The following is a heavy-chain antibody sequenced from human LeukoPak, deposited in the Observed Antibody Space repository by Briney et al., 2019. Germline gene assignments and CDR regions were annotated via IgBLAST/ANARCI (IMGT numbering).Heavy chain of an antibody. CDR2: IYYSGST. V-gene: IGHV4-39*07. Sequence: SETLSLTCTVSGGSISSSSYYWGWIRQPPGKGLEWIGSIYYSGSTYYNPSLKSRVTISVDTSKNQFSLKLSSVTAADTAVYYCARDRGPAAVPFDYWGQGTLVSVSS. CDR1: GGSISSSSYY. CDR3: ARDRGPAAVPFDY. J-gene: IGHJ4*02. D-gene: IGHD6-13*01.